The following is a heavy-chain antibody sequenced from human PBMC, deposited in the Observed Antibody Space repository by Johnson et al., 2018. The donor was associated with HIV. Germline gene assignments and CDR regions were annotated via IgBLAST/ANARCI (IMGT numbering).Heavy chain of an antibody. CDR3: AKDSIEWELRAFDI. V-gene: IGHV3-NL1*01. D-gene: IGHD1-26*01. J-gene: IGHJ3*02. CDR1: GFTFTNYG. CDR2: IYSGGST. Sequence: QVQLVESGGGVVQPGGSLRLSCAASGFTFTNYGMHWVRQAPGKGLEWVSVIYSGGSTFYADSVKGRFTISRDNSKNTLYLQMNSLRAEDTAVYYCAKDSIEWELRAFDIWGQGTMVNVSS.